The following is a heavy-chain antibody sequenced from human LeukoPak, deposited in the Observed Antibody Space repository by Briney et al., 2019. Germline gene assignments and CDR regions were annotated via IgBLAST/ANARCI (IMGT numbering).Heavy chain of an antibody. D-gene: IGHD3-22*01. CDR3: ARASYYYDSSGYPRIDAFDI. CDR1: GGSISSYY. J-gene: IGHJ3*02. Sequence: ETLSLTXTXAGGSISSYYWSWIRQPPGKGLEWSGYIYYSGSTNYNPSLKCRVTISVHTSKNHFSLYLSSVTAADTAVYYCARASYYYDSSGYPRIDAFDIWGQGTMVTVSS. V-gene: IGHV4-59*01. CDR2: IYYSGST.